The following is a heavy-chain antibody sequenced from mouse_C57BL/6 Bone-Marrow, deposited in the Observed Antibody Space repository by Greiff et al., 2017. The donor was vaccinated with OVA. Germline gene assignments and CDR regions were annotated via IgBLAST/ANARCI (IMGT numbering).Heavy chain of an antibody. CDR1: GFNIKDDY. J-gene: IGHJ4*01. CDR2: IDPENGDT. Sequence: EVQLQQSGAELVRPGASVKLSCTASGFNIKDDYMHWVKQRPEQGLEWIGWIDPENGDTEYASKFQGKATITADTSSNTAYLPLSSLTSEDTAVYYCTTWLMDYWGQGTSVTVSS. CDR3: TTWLMDY. V-gene: IGHV14-4*01.